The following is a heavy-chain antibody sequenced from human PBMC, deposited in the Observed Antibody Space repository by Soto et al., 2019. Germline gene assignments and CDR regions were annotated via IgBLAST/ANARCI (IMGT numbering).Heavy chain of an antibody. CDR2: IDPSGANK. D-gene: IGHD3-16*01. J-gene: IGHJ4*02. Sequence: GGSLRLSCAASGITFRRHTMSWVRQAPGTGLEWVSTIDPSGANKNYADSVKGRFTISRDNSRNTLDLQMNSLRVGDTALYYCVSWVPAHFDYWGQGTPVTVSS. V-gene: IGHV3-23*01. CDR3: VSWVPAHFDY. CDR1: GITFRRHT.